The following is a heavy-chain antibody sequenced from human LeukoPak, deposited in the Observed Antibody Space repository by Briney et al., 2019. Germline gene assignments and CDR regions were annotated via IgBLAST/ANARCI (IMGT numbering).Heavy chain of an antibody. V-gene: IGHV3-23*01. D-gene: IGHD3-10*01. J-gene: IGHJ4*02. CDR2: ISGTYGST. Sequence: PGGSLRLSCAASGFTFSNYAMSWVRQAPGKGLEWVSTISGTYGSTYYADSVKGRFSISRDNSKNTLYLQMNSLRAEDTAVYYCARGGSWSFDYWGQGTLVSVPS. CDR3: ARGGSWSFDY. CDR1: GFTFSNYA.